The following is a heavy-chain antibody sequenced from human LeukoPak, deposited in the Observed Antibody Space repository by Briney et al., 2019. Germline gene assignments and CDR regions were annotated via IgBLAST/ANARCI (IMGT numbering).Heavy chain of an antibody. CDR3: ARASGYCSSTSCYGVFHRNWFAP. V-gene: IGHV4-34*01. J-gene: IGHJ5*02. D-gene: IGHD2-2*01. CDR2: TNHSESN. CDR1: GVSISGNY. Sequence: ASETLSLTCAGYGVSISGNYWGWHRQPQGKGLEGLGETNHSESNNYNQPLKRRVTISVNTSNNQFSLKSSSVTAAAAAVYYWARASGYCSSTSCYGVFHRNWFAPWGQGTLVTVSS.